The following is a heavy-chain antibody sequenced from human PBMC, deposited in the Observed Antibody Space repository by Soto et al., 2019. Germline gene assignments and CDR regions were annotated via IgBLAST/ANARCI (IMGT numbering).Heavy chain of an antibody. J-gene: IGHJ4*02. Sequence: QMQMVESGGGVVQPGGSLRLSCATSGFSFSDFGMHWVRQAPGKGLEWVAIIWYDGSHKYYADSVKGRFTISRDNSKNTPVLHMTSLGAEDTAMYYCAAGEPHHFRGQGTLVTVSS. CDR3: AAGEPHHF. CDR1: GFSFSDFG. CDR2: IWYDGSHK. V-gene: IGHV3-33*01. D-gene: IGHD3-10*01.